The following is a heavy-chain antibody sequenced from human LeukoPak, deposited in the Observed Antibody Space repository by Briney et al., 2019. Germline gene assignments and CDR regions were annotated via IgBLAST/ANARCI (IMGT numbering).Heavy chain of an antibody. J-gene: IGHJ3*01. CDR3: AKDRVPDYGDYANPKALDL. CDR1: GGSISSYY. V-gene: IGHV3-23*01. D-gene: IGHD4-17*01. Sequence: ETLSLTCTVSGGSISSYYWSWIRQPPGKGLEWVSGISGGGGSIFSSASVKGRFLTSRDNSKRTLILQMNSLRAEDTAMYYCAKDRVPDYGDYANPKALDLWGHGTLVTVSS. CDR2: ISGGGGSI.